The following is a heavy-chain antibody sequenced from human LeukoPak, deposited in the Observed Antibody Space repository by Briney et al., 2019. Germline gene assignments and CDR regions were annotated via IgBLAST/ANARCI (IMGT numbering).Heavy chain of an antibody. CDR1: GYSFNNYW. CDR3: ARTLMAARYYYGIDV. J-gene: IGHJ6*02. V-gene: IGHV5-51*01. CDR2: IYPGDSDT. Sequence: GGSLKTPWWGSGYSFNNYWIDWGRQISGKGLGWGGIIYPGDSDTRYSPSFQGQVTIPADKSIRTAYLQSSSQRASDTAMYYLARTLMAARYYYGIDVWGQGTTVTVSS. D-gene: IGHD5-24*01.